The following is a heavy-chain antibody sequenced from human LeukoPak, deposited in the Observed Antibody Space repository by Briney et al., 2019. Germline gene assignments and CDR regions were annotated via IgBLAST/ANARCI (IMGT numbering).Heavy chain of an antibody. V-gene: IGHV1-18*01. CDR3: ARAYYYGSGSYPDYYYYYGMDV. CDR1: GYSFTSYA. Sequence: AASVKVSCKASGYSFTSYAISWVRQAPGQGLEWVGWISAYNGNTDYAQKLQVRVTMTTDTPTSTAYMELRGLRSDDTAVYYCARAYYYGSGSYPDYYYYYGMDVWGQGTTVTVSS. J-gene: IGHJ6*02. CDR2: ISAYNGNT. D-gene: IGHD3-10*01.